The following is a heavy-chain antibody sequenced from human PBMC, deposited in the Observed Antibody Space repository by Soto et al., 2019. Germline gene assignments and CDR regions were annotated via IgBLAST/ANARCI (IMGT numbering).Heavy chain of an antibody. D-gene: IGHD3-9*01. CDR2: INDRGSI. J-gene: IGHJ2*01. CDR3: ARESHDILTGPPWVWYFDL. Sequence: QVQLQQWGAGPLRPLETLSLTCGVSGGSFSGYYWAWIRQSPGKGLEWIGEINDRGSINYNPSLKSRVSISVATSKNHYSLNLRSVIAADTAVYYCARESHDILTGPPWVWYFDLWGRGTMVTVSS. CDR1: GGSFSGYY. V-gene: IGHV4-34*01.